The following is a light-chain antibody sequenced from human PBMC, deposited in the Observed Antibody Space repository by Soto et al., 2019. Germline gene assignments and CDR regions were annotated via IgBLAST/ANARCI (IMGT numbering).Light chain of an antibody. CDR1: RGHSSYI. V-gene: IGLV4-60*03. CDR2: VEGSGSY. Sequence: QPVLTQSSSASASLGSSVKLTCTLSRGHSSYIIAWHQQQPGKSPRYLMKVEGSGSYNRGSGVPDGFSGSSSGADRYLTISNLQSEDEADYYCETWDINTRVFGGGTKLTVL. CDR3: ETWDINTRV. J-gene: IGLJ2*01.